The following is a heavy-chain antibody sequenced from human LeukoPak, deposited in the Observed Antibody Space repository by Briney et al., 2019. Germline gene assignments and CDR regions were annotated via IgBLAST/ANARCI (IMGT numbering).Heavy chain of an antibody. V-gene: IGHV3-74*01. Sequence: PGGSLRLSCAATGFFFSTHWMHWVRQAPGQGLVWVSRINNDGSDTTYADSVTGRFTTSRDNAKNMMYLQMNSLRAEDTAVYYCARGLIGPDYWGQGTLVTVSS. CDR3: ARGLIGPDY. CDR2: INNDGSDT. CDR1: GFFFSTHW. J-gene: IGHJ4*02. D-gene: IGHD3-16*02.